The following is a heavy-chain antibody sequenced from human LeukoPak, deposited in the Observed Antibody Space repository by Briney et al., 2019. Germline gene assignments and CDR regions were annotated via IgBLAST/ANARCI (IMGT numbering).Heavy chain of an antibody. D-gene: IGHD6-13*01. V-gene: IGHV3-30*18. Sequence: GRSLRLSCAASGFSFSSYGMHWVRQAPGKGLEWVAVISDDGSNKYHADSVKGRFTISRDASKNTLYLHMNSLRAEDTAVYYCAKDHGYSSSWYAVDYWGQGTLVTVSS. CDR3: AKDHGYSSSWYAVDY. CDR1: GFSFSSYG. J-gene: IGHJ4*02. CDR2: ISDDGSNK.